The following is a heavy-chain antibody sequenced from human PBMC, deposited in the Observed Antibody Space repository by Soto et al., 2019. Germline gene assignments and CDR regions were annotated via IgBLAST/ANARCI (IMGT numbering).Heavy chain of an antibody. Sequence: PGGSLRLSCAASGFTFSSYSMNWVRQAPGKGLEWVSYISSSSSTIYYADSVKGRFTISRDNAKNSLYLQMNSLRDEDTAVYYCAREGYIVVVTAIYYYYYGMDVWGPGTTVTVSS. D-gene: IGHD2-21*02. V-gene: IGHV3-48*02. J-gene: IGHJ6*02. CDR2: ISSSSSTI. CDR1: GFTFSSYS. CDR3: AREGYIVVVTAIYYYYYGMDV.